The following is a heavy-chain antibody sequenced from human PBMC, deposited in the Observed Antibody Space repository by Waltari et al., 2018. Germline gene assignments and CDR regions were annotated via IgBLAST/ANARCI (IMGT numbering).Heavy chain of an antibody. V-gene: IGHV1-69*05. CDR3: ARVKSDRSGNAFDI. CDR1: GGTFSSYA. CDR2: SIPSFGTE. Sequence: QVQLVQSGAEVKKPGSSVKVSCKASGGTFSSYAISWVRQAPGQGLEWMGGSIPSFGTEKYAQKFQGRVTITTDESTSTAYMELSSLRSEDTAVYYCARVKSDRSGNAFDIWGQGTMVTVSS. J-gene: IGHJ3*02.